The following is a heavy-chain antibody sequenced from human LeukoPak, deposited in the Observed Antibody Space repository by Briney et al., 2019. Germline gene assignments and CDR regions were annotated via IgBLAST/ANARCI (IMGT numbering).Heavy chain of an antibody. D-gene: IGHD1-1*01. CDR1: GFTLGDYF. Sequence: GGSLRLSCAASGFTLGDYFMNWIRQAPGKGLEWVSSVSRTSTYKYYADSVKGRFTISRDNAKNSLYLQMNSLRVEDTAVYYCARAPRTAYYFNSWGQGTLVTVSS. V-gene: IGHV3-21*01. CDR2: VSRTSTYK. CDR3: ARAPRTAYYFNS. J-gene: IGHJ4*02.